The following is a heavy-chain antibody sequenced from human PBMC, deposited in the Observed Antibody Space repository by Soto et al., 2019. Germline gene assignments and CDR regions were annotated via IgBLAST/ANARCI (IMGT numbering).Heavy chain of an antibody. V-gene: IGHV3-23*01. D-gene: IGHD2-2*01. CDR1: GFTFSSYV. CDR2: ISESGGST. CDR3: AKDPYHGSFDP. J-gene: IGHJ5*02. Sequence: EEQLLESGGGLVQPGGSLRLSCAASGFTFSSYVMVWVRQAPGKGLECVSTISESGGSTYYADSVKGRFTISRDNSKNTLYLQMNSLTADDTALYYCAKDPYHGSFDPWGQGTLVTVSS.